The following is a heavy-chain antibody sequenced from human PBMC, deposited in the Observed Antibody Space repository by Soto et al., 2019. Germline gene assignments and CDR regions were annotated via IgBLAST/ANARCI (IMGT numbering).Heavy chain of an antibody. CDR2: IYYSGST. J-gene: IGHJ4*02. D-gene: IGHD5-18*01. CDR1: GGSVSSGSYY. CDR3: ARISGYSYGLPPYFDY. V-gene: IGHV4-61*01. Sequence: QVQLQESGPGLVKPSETLPLTCTVSGGSVSSGSYYWSWIRQPPGKGLEWIGYIYYSGSTNYNPSLKSRVTISVDTSKNQFSLKLSSVTAADTAVYYCARISGYSYGLPPYFDYWGQGTLVTVSS.